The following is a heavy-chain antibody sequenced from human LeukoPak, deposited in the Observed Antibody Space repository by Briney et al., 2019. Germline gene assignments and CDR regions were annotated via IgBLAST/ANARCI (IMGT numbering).Heavy chain of an antibody. J-gene: IGHJ4*02. CDR3: ARDLGHCSIGACYSTYLDY. Sequence: GGSLRLSCVVSGFSFSTYGMHWVRQAPGKELEWVALLWYDGVIQYYPDSVKGRFTISRDSSTNTVYLQMDSLRVEDTAVYYCARDLGHCSIGACYSTYLDYWGQGTLVTVSS. V-gene: IGHV3-33*01. CDR1: GFSFSTYG. D-gene: IGHD2-15*01. CDR2: LWYDGVIQ.